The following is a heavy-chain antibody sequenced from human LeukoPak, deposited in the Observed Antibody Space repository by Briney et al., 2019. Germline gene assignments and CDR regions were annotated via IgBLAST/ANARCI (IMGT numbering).Heavy chain of an antibody. V-gene: IGHV1-18*01. CDR2: ISGYNGNT. CDR3: ARGGYYDKSGHYHGLFDY. D-gene: IGHD3-22*01. J-gene: IGHJ4*02. CDR1: GYTFTKYA. Sequence: ASVKVSCKASGYTFTKYAISWVRQAPGQGLWWMGWISGYNGNTNYAQRLQDRVTMTTDTSTSTAYMDLRSLRSDDTAVYYCARGGYYDKSGHYHGLFDYWGQGTLVTVSS.